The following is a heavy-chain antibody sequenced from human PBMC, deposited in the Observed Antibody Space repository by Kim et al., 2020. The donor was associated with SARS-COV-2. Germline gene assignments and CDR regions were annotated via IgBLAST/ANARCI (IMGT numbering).Heavy chain of an antibody. CDR2: IYSGGST. Sequence: GGSLRLSCAASGFTVSSNYMSWVRQAPGKGLEWVSVIYSGGSTYYADSVKGRFTISRHNSKNTLYLQMNSLRAEDTAVYYCARDALPSDPGGGMDVWGQGTTVTVSS. V-gene: IGHV3-53*04. J-gene: IGHJ6*02. CDR1: GFTVSSNY. D-gene: IGHD2-15*01. CDR3: ARDALPSDPGGGMDV.